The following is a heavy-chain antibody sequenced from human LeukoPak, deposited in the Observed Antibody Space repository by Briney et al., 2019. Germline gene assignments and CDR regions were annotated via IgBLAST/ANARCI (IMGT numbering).Heavy chain of an antibody. CDR3: AKRITIFGVAVYYYYGMDV. V-gene: IGHV3-23*01. CDR2: ISGSGGST. CDR1: GFTFSSYA. J-gene: IGHJ6*02. Sequence: GGPLTLSCAASGFTFSSYAMSWVRQSPGKGLEWVSAISGSGGSTYYADSVKGRFTISRDNSKNTLYLQMNSLRAEDTAVYYCAKRITIFGVAVYYYYGMDVWGQGTTVTVSS. D-gene: IGHD3-3*01.